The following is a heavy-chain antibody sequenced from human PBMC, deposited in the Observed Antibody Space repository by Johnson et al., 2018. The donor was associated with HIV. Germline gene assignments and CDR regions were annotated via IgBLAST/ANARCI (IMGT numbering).Heavy chain of an antibody. V-gene: IGHV3-33*06. CDR3: AKLPGANYDILTGYYGGDAFDI. J-gene: IGHJ3*02. Sequence: QVQLVESGGGVVQPGRSLRLSCAASGFTFSSYGMHWVRQAPGKGLEWVAVIWYDGSNKYYADSVKGRFTISRDNSKNTLYLQMNSLRAEDTAVYYCAKLPGANYDILTGYYGGDAFDIWGQGTMVTVSS. CDR2: IWYDGSNK. D-gene: IGHD3-9*01. CDR1: GFTFSSYG.